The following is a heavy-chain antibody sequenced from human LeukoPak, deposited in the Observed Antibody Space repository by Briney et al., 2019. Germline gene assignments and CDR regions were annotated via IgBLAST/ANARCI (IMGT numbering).Heavy chain of an antibody. J-gene: IGHJ4*02. V-gene: IGHV1-69*01. Sequence: SVKVSCKASGGTFSSYAISWVRQAPGQGLEWMGGIIPIFGTANYAQKFQGRVTITADESTSTAYMELSSLRSEDTAVYYCARTENRVLWFGESTYWGQGTLVTVSS. CDR2: IIPIFGTA. CDR3: ARTENRVLWFGESTY. D-gene: IGHD3-10*01. CDR1: GGTFSSYA.